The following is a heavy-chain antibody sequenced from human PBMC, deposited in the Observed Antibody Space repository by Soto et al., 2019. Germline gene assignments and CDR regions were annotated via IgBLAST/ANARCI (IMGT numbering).Heavy chain of an antibody. CDR2: INPGNGNT. J-gene: IGHJ3*02. Sequence: QVQLVQSGAEVKKPGASVKVSCKASGYTFTSYAMHWVRQAPGQRLEWMGWINPGNGNTKYSQKFQGRVTITRDTSASTAYMELSRLRSEDTAVYYCARWRLGITEEYAFDIWGQGTMVTVSS. D-gene: IGHD7-27*01. CDR1: GYTFTSYA. V-gene: IGHV1-3*01. CDR3: ARWRLGITEEYAFDI.